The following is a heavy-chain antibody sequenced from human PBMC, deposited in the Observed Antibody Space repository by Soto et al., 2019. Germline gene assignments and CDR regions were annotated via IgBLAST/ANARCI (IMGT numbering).Heavy chain of an antibody. CDR1: GFSFTTTRMG. CDR2: IYWDGES. D-gene: IGHD1-1*01. J-gene: IGHJ4*02. Sequence: QITLKEAGPTLVKPTETLTLTCTFSGFSFTTTRMGVGWTRQPPEKALEGLAIIYWDGESRSNPLWRRPLTLTEDTSKNQVVLTMTNMDPKDTATYYCAHRDSTGTTTYFDSWGQGIPVTVAS. CDR3: AHRDSTGTTTYFDS. V-gene: IGHV2-5*02.